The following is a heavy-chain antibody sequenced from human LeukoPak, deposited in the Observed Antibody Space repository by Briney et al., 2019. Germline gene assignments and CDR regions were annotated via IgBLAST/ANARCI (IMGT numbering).Heavy chain of an antibody. CDR3: AKDVRDGYNWSDY. V-gene: IGHV3-21*01. CDR2: ISSSSSYI. J-gene: IGHJ4*02. Sequence: GGSLRLSCAASGFTFSSYSMNWVRQAPGKGLEWVSSISSSSSYIYYADSVKGRFTISRENAKNSLYLQMNSLRAEDTAVYYCAKDVRDGYNWSDYWGQATLVTVSS. D-gene: IGHD5-24*01. CDR1: GFTFSSYS.